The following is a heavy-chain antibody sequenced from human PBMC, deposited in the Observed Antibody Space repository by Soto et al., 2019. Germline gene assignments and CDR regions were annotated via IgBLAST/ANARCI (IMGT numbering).Heavy chain of an antibody. CDR2: ISGSGGST. Sequence: EVQLLESGGGLVQPGGSLRLSCAASGFTFSNYAMSWVRQGPGKGLEWVSGISGSGGSTYYADSVKGRFTISRDNSKNTLYLQMNSLRAEDTAVYYCARANGNVVLMYADYWGQGTLVTVSS. D-gene: IGHD2-21*01. V-gene: IGHV3-23*01. J-gene: IGHJ4*02. CDR1: GFTFSNYA. CDR3: ARANGNVVLMYADY.